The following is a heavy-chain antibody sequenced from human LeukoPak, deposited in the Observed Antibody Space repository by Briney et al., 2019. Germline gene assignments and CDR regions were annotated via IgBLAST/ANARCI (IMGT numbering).Heavy chain of an antibody. V-gene: IGHV3-23*01. CDR2: ITGGGDT. CDR1: GFTFSNYA. CDR3: AKGKAAGAVDWFDP. Sequence: PGGSPRLSCAASGFTFSNYAMMWVRQAPGKGLEWVSSITGGGDTYYVDSVKGRFTVSRDNSKNTLYLQINSLTADDTALYYCAKGKAAGAVDWFDPWGQGTLVTVSS. D-gene: IGHD6-13*01. J-gene: IGHJ5*02.